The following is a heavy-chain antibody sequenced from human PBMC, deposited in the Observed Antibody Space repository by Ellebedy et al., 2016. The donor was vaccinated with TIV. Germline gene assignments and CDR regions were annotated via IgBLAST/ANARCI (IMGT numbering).Heavy chain of an antibody. J-gene: IGHJ4*02. CDR3: AKMKGPLIIRWYFDC. CDR1: GFTYSNYA. CDR2: ITGSGDYT. D-gene: IGHD3-3*01. V-gene: IGHV3-23*01. Sequence: GESLKISXAASGFTYSNYAMSWARQAPGKGLEWVSAITGSGDYTYYADSVKGRFTVSRDNSKNTLHLQMNSLRAEDTAVYYCAKMKGPLIIRWYFDCWGQGALVTVSS.